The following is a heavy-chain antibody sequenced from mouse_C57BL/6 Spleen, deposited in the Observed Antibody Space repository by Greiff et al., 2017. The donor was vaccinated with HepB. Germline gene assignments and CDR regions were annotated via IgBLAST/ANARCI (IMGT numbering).Heavy chain of an antibody. CDR3: ARWGITTVVD. Sequence: QVQLQQPGAELVKPGASVKLSCKASGYTFTSHWMHWVKQRPGQGLEWIGMIHPNSGSTNYNEKFKSKATLTVDKSSSTAYMQLSSLTSEDSAVYYCARWGITTVVDWGQGTLVTVSA. CDR2: IHPNSGST. D-gene: IGHD1-1*01. V-gene: IGHV1-64*01. J-gene: IGHJ3*01. CDR1: GYTFTSHW.